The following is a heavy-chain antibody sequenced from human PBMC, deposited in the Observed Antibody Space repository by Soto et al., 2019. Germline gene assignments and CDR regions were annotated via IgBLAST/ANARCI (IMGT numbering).Heavy chain of an antibody. CDR1: GYTFTSYG. V-gene: IGHV1-18*01. Sequence: GASVEVSCEACGYTFTSYGISWVRQEKGQGLEWMGWISAYNGNTNYAQKLQGRVTMTTDTSTSTAYMELRSVRSDDTAVYYCARDDFLMSTVTTGRPFYYYYYMDVWGKGTTVTVSS. CDR3: ARDDFLMSTVTTGRPFYYYYYMDV. D-gene: IGHD4-4*01. CDR2: ISAYNGNT. J-gene: IGHJ6*03.